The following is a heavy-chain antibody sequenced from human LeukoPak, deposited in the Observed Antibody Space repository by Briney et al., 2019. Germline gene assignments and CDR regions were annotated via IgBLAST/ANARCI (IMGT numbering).Heavy chain of an antibody. CDR1: GFTFSSYA. J-gene: IGHJ4*02. CDR3: AKQLGYCSDGSCYFPY. V-gene: IGHV3-23*01. Sequence: GGSLRLSCAASGFTFSSYAMSWVRQAPGKGLEWVSAISGSGGSTYYADSVQGRFTISRDNSKSTLCLQMNSLRAEDTAVYYCAKQLGYCSDGSCYFPYWGQGTLVTVSS. CDR2: ISGSGGST. D-gene: IGHD2-15*01.